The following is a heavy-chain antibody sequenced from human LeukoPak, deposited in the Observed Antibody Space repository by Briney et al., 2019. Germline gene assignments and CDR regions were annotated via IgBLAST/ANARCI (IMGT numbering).Heavy chain of an antibody. CDR1: GFTFSSYA. J-gene: IGHJ4*02. CDR3: AKQLGYCSDGSCYFPY. V-gene: IGHV3-23*01. Sequence: GGSLRLSCAASGFTFSSYAMSWVRQAPGKGLEWVSAISGSGGSTYYADSVQGRFTISRDNSKSTLCLQMNSLRAEDTAVYYCAKQLGYCSDGSCYFPYWGQGTLVTVSS. CDR2: ISGSGGST. D-gene: IGHD2-15*01.